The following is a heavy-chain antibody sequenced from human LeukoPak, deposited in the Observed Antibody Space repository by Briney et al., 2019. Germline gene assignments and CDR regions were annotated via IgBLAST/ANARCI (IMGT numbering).Heavy chain of an antibody. D-gene: IGHD6-13*01. CDR1: GFTFSSYA. CDR3: AKDRRYDSSWYGAGDY. V-gene: IGHV3-23*01. Sequence: GGSLRLSCAASGFTFSSYAMSWVRQAPGKGLEWVSAIRGSGDRTHYADSVKGRFTISRDNSKNTLYLQMNSLRAEDTAVYYCAKDRRYDSSWYGAGDYWGQGTLVTVSS. J-gene: IGHJ4*02. CDR2: IRGSGDRT.